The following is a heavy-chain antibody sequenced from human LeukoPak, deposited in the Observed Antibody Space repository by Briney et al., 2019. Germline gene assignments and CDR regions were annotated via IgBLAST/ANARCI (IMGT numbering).Heavy chain of an antibody. CDR3: ARDREAAADLGY. CDR2: IWNDGSNE. J-gene: IGHJ4*02. D-gene: IGHD6-13*01. Sequence: GRSLRLSCAASGFTFSSYGMHWVRQAPGKGLELVAIIWNDGSNEYYADSVKGRFTISRDNSKNTLYLQMNSLRVEDTAVYYCARDREAAADLGYWGQGTLVTVSS. CDR1: GFTFSSYG. V-gene: IGHV3-33*08.